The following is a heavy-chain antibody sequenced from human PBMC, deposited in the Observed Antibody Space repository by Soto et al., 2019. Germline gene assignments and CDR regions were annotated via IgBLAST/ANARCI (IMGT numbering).Heavy chain of an antibody. CDR2: IDPSDSYT. Sequence: PGESLKISCKGSGYSFTSYWISWVRQMPGKGLEWMGRIDPSDSYTNYSPSFQGHVTISADKSISTAYLQWSSLKASDTAMYYCARLSLPVDTAMVHGYYYYYYGMDVWGQGTTVTVSS. CDR1: GYSFTSYW. J-gene: IGHJ6*02. CDR3: ARLSLPVDTAMVHGYYYYYYGMDV. V-gene: IGHV5-10-1*01. D-gene: IGHD5-18*01.